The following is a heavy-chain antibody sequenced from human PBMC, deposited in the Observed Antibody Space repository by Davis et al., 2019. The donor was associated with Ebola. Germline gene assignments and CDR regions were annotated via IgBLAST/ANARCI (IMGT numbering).Heavy chain of an antibody. CDR2: TYYASKWFH. V-gene: IGHV6-1*01. CDR1: GDSVSSNSGA. Sequence: PSETLSLTCVMSGDSVSSNSGAWNWIRQSPSRGLEWLGRTYYASKWFHDYAVSVKSRLIINLDTSKNQLSLHLNSLTPEDTAVYYCARGWLRGAFDIWGQGTMVTVSP. D-gene: IGHD5-24*01. CDR3: ARGWLRGAFDI. J-gene: IGHJ3*02.